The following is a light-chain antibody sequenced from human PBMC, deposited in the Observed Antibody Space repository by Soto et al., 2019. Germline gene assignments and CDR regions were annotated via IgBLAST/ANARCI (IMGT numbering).Light chain of an antibody. CDR2: EGS. CDR3: CSYAGSSTYVV. Sequence: QSALTQPASVSGSPGQSMTISFTGTSSDVGSYNLVSWYQQHPGKAPKLMIYEGSKRPSGVSNRFSGSKTGNTASLTISGLQAEDEADYYCCSYAGSSTYVVFGGGTKLTVL. V-gene: IGLV2-23*01. J-gene: IGLJ2*01. CDR1: SSDVGSYNL.